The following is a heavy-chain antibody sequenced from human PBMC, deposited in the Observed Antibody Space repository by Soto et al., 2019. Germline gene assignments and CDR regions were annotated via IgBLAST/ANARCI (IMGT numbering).Heavy chain of an antibody. J-gene: IGHJ5*02. Sequence: QVQLVQSGAEVKKPGASVRVSCKASGYAFSTYGMSWVRQAPGQGLEWMGWVSGYTGNRNYAQKFQDRVTMTTDTSTSTAYMELRSLRSDDTAVYFCARGAAAVLFDHWGQGTLVTVSS. D-gene: IGHD6-13*01. CDR3: ARGAAAVLFDH. CDR1: GYAFSTYG. V-gene: IGHV1-18*01. CDR2: VSGYTGNR.